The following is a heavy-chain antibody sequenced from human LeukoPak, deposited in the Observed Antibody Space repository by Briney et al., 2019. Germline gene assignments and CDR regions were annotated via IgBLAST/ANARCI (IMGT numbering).Heavy chain of an antibody. CDR3: ARDLGRRSTGWKRAFDI. J-gene: IGHJ3*02. D-gene: IGHD6-19*01. CDR1: GGSISSNTYY. Sequence: SETLSLTCTVSGGSISSNTYYWGWIRQPPGKGLEWVGSIYYSGSTYYNPSLKSRVSISVDTSRNQFSLKLTSVTAADTAVYYCARDLGRRSTGWKRAFDIWGRGTMVTVSS. V-gene: IGHV4-39*07. CDR2: IYYSGST.